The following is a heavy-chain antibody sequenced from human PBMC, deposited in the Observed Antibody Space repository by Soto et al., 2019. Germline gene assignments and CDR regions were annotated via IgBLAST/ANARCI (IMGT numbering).Heavy chain of an antibody. J-gene: IGHJ6*02. V-gene: IGHV4-39*01. D-gene: IGHD3-22*01. CDR2: IYYSGST. CDR3: ARRLYYDSSGFEGGGMDV. Sequence: PSHTSCVSSTVSAGLPRPERYLWGRIRHHPGKGLEWIGSIYYSGSTYYNPSLKSRVTISVDTSKNQFSLKLSSVTAADTAVYYCARRLYYDSSGFEGGGMDVWGQGTTVS. CDR1: AGLPRPERYL.